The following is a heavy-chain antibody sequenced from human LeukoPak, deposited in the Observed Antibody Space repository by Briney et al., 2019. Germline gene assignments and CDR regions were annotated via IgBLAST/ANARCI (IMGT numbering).Heavy chain of an antibody. Sequence: PGGSLRLSCAASGFTFSSYSMNWVRQAPGKGLEWVSYISSSSSTIYYADSVKGRFTISRDNAKNSLYLQMNSLRAEDTAVYYCARACYYDSSGYCHDAFDSWGQGTMVTVSS. CDR2: ISSSSSTI. CDR3: ARACYYDSSGYCHDAFDS. CDR1: GFTFSSYS. D-gene: IGHD3-22*01. J-gene: IGHJ3*02. V-gene: IGHV3-48*01.